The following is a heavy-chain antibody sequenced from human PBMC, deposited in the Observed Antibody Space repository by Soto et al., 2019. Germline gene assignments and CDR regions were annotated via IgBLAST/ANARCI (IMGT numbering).Heavy chain of an antibody. Sequence: PGESLKISCKGSGYSFTSYWIGWVRQMPGKGLEWMGIIYPGDSDTRYSPSFQGQVTISADKSISTAYLQWSSLKASDTAMYYCASRRTDISGSLASFDIWGQGTMVTVSS. D-gene: IGHD1-26*01. V-gene: IGHV5-51*01. J-gene: IGHJ3*02. CDR3: ASRRTDISGSLASFDI. CDR2: IYPGDSDT. CDR1: GYSFTSYW.